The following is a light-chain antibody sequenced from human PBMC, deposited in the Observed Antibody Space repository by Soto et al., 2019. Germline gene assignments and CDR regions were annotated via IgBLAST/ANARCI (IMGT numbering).Light chain of an antibody. CDR1: QSLLHSDGRTF. CDR3: MQSMEIPIT. J-gene: IGKJ5*01. CDR2: EAS. V-gene: IGKV2D-29*01. Sequence: DIVMTQSPLSLSVTPGQPASISCKSSQSLLHSDGRTFLCWYLQKPGQPPQVLIYEASDRFSGGXDRXSGSGSGTDFTLKISRVEAEDAGVYYCMQSMEIPITFGQGTRLEIK.